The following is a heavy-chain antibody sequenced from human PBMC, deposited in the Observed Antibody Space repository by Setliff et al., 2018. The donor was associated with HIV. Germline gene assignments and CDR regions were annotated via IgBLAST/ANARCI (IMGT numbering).Heavy chain of an antibody. V-gene: IGHV3-7*02. CDR1: GFSFSSYW. D-gene: IGHD3-10*01. Sequence: GGSLRLSCSASGFSFSSYWMTWVRQAPGKGLEWVANIKQDGSEKYYVDSVKGRSTISRDNAKKSLYLQMNSLRADDTAVYYCARVWDYGSGSYGMDVWGQGTTVTVSS. CDR2: IKQDGSEK. CDR3: ARVWDYGSGSYGMDV. J-gene: IGHJ6*02.